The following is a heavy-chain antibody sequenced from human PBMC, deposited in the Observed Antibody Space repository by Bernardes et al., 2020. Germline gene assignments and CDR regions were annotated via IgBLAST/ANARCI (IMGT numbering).Heavy chain of an antibody. CDR3: ASRNLLLWFREPPDAFDS. CDR1: GGSISSSSYY. CDR2: IYYSWST. V-gene: IGHV4-39*01. D-gene: IGHD3-10*01. Sequence: SETLSLTCTVSGGSISSSSYYWVWIRQPPGKGLEWIGSIYYSWSTYYNPSLKSRVTISVDTSKNQFSLKLSSVTAADTAVYYCASRNLLLWFREPPDAFDSWGQGTMVTVSS. J-gene: IGHJ3*02.